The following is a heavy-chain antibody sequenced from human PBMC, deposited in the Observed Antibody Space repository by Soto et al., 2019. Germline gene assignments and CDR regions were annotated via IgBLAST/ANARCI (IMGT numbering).Heavy chain of an antibody. V-gene: IGHV3-30*18. Sequence: QVQLVESGGGVVQPGRSLRLSCAASGFTFSDYGMHWVRQAPGKGLEWVAVISYDGGNKYYADSVKDRFTISRDNSENTFYLQMNSLRAEDRAVYYCAKDRSRYYDSSGYNHWGQGTTVTVSS. CDR1: GFTFSDYG. CDR2: ISYDGGNK. J-gene: IGHJ6*02. CDR3: AKDRSRYYDSSGYNH. D-gene: IGHD3-22*01.